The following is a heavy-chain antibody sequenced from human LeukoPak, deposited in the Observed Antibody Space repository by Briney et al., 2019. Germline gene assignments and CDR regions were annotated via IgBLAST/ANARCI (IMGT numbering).Heavy chain of an antibody. V-gene: IGHV3-7*03. CDR2: IKQDGSEK. J-gene: IGHJ5*02. D-gene: IGHD2-15*01. CDR1: GFTFSSYW. CDR3: ARAEGGRYCSGGSCYGA. Sequence: GGSLRLSCAASGFTFSSYWMSWVRQAPGKGLEWVANIKQDGSEKYYVDSVKGRFTISRDNAKNSQYLQMNSLRAEDTAVYYCARAEGGRYCSGGSCYGAWGQGTLVTVSS.